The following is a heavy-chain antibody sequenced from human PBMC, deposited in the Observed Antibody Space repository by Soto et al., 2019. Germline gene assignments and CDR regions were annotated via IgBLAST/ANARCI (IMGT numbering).Heavy chain of an antibody. CDR1: GGTFSSYA. J-gene: IGHJ5*02. D-gene: IGHD6-19*01. Sequence: ASVKVSGKASGGTFSSYAISWVRQAPGQGLEWMGGIIPIFGTANYAQKFQGRVTITADESTSTAYMELSSLRSEDTAVYYCYLCSSGWYLKDNWFDPWGQGTLVTVSS. CDR3: YLCSSGWYLKDNWFDP. CDR2: IIPIFGTA. V-gene: IGHV1-69*13.